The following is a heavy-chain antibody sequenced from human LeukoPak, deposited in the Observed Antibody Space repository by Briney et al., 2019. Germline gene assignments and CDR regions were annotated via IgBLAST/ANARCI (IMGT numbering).Heavy chain of an antibody. CDR3: ARGDPRASAALDY. CDR2: IYYGGST. CDR1: GGSISSYY. J-gene: IGHJ4*02. D-gene: IGHD6-13*01. Sequence: SETLSLTCTVSGGSISSYYWSWIRQPPGKGLEWIGYIYYGGSTNYNPSLKSRVTISVDTSKNQFSLKLSSVTAADTAVYYCARGDPRASAALDYWGQGTLVTVSS. V-gene: IGHV4-59*01.